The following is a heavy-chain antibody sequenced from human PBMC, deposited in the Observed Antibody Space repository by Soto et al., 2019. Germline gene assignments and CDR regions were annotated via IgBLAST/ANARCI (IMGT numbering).Heavy chain of an antibody. CDR2: ISGSGGST. D-gene: IGHD3-10*01. V-gene: IGHV3-23*04. CDR3: AKDQAASITMVRGVTDY. J-gene: IGHJ4*02. Sequence: EVQLVESGGGLVKPGGSLRLSCAASGFTFSSYSMNWVRQAPGKGLEWVSAISGSGGSTYYADSVKGRFTISRDNSKNTLYLQMNSLRAEDTAVYYCAKDQAASITMVRGVTDYWGQGTLVTVSS. CDR1: GFTFSSYS.